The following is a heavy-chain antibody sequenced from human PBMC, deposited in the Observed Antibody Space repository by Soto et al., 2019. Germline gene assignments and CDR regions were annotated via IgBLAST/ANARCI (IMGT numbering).Heavy chain of an antibody. D-gene: IGHD3-9*01. CDR1: GYTFTSYY. CDR3: ARDFLTGSMAFDI. V-gene: IGHV1-2*04. CDR2: INPNSGGT. J-gene: IGHJ3*02. Sequence: ASVKVSCKASGYTFTSYYMHWVRQAPGQGLEWMGWINPNSGGTNYAQKFQGWVTMTRDTSISTAYMELSRLRSDDTAVYYCARDFLTGSMAFDIWGQGTMVTVSS.